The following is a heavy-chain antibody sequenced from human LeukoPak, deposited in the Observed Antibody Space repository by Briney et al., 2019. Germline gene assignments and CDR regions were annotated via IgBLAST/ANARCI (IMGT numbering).Heavy chain of an antibody. J-gene: IGHJ6*03. CDR2: IYTSGST. CDR1: GGSISSYY. CDR3: ARGRGAAAGTNYYYYTDV. D-gene: IGHD6-13*01. Sequence: SETLSLTCTVSGGSISSYYWSWIRQPAGKGLEWTGRIYTSGSTNYNPSLKSRVTISVDKSKNQFSLKLSSVTAADTAVYYCARGRGAAAGTNYYYYTDVWGKGTTVTVSS. V-gene: IGHV4-4*07.